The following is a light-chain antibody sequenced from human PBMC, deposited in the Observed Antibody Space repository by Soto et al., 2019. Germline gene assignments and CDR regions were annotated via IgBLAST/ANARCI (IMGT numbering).Light chain of an antibody. CDR1: SSDVGSYNL. Sequence: QSALTQPASVSGSPGQSITISCTGTSSDVGSYNLVSWYQQYPGKAPKLMIYEVSKRPSGVSNRFSGSKSGNTASLTISGLHAEDEADYYCCSYAGSSTYVFGPGTKLTVL. J-gene: IGLJ1*01. V-gene: IGLV2-23*02. CDR2: EVS. CDR3: CSYAGSSTYV.